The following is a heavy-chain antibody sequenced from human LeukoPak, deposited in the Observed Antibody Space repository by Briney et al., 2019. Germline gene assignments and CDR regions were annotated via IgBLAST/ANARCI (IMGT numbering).Heavy chain of an antibody. CDR3: VRAAGSSSWST. CDR2: VYYSVST. CDR1: GGSISSYY. Sequence: SETLSLTCTVSGGSISSYYWSWIRQPPGKGLEWIGYVYYSVSTNYNPSLKSRVYISVDTSKNQLSLKLRSVTAADTAVYYCVRAAGSSSWSTWGQGALVTVFS. J-gene: IGHJ5*02. V-gene: IGHV4-59*01. D-gene: IGHD6-13*01.